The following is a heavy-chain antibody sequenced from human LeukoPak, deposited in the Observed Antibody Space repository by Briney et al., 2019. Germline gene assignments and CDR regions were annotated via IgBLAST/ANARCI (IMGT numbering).Heavy chain of an antibody. CDR3: ARLPKPQTSYGSGSYSNSYDY. J-gene: IGHJ4*02. V-gene: IGHV4-39*01. CDR1: GGSISSSSYY. CDR2: IYYSGST. D-gene: IGHD3-10*01. Sequence: SETLSLTCTVSGGSISSSSYYWGWIRQPPGKGLEWIGNIYYSGSTYCNPSLKSRATISVDTSKNQFSLKLNSVTAADTAVYYCARLPKPQTSYGSGSYSNSYDYWGQGTLVTVSS.